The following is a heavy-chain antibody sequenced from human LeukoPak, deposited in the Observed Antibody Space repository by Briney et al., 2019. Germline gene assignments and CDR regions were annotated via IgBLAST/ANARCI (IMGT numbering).Heavy chain of an antibody. CDR1: GGSISSSSYY. CDR2: IYYSGST. D-gene: IGHD3-16*01. Sequence: SETLSLTCTVSGGSISSSSYYWGWIRQPPGKGLEWIGSIYYSGSTYYNPSLKSRVTISVDTSKNQFSLKLSSVTAADTAVYYCARHGTTLVSFGGVVNFDYWGQGTLVTVSS. V-gene: IGHV4-39*01. CDR3: ARHGTTLVSFGGVVNFDY. J-gene: IGHJ4*02.